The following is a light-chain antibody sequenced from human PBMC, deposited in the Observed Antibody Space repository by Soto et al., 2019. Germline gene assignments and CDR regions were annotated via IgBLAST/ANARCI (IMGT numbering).Light chain of an antibody. V-gene: IGKV3-11*01. CDR3: QQRGGWPLT. Sequence: EIVLTQSPATLSLSPGERAALSCRASQGVGRFLAWYQQKPGQAPRLLFYDASNRATGIPARFSGSGSETDFTLAIDNLEPEDFAVYYCQQRGGWPLTFGGGTKVEIK. CDR1: QGVGRF. J-gene: IGKJ4*01. CDR2: DAS.